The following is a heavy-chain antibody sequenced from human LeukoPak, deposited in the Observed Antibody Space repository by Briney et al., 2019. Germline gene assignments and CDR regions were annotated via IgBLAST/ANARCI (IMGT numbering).Heavy chain of an antibody. J-gene: IGHJ4*02. V-gene: IGHV5-51*01. CDR1: GYSFTSYW. CDR3: ARLYSPYYYDSPFGY. Sequence: GESLKISCKGSGYSFTSYWIGWVRQMPGKGLEWMGIIYPGDSDTRYSPSFQGQVTISADKSISTAYLQWSSLKASDTAMYYCARLYSPYYYDSPFGYWGQGTLVTVS. D-gene: IGHD3-22*01. CDR2: IYPGDSDT.